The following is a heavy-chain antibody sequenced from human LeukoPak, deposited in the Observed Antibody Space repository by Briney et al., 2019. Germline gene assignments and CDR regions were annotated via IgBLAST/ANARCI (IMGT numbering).Heavy chain of an antibody. V-gene: IGHV3-11*03. Sequence: GGSLRLSCAASGFSFRGYYMSWIRQAPGKGLEWVAYISDSGSYTNHADSVRGRFTISRDNAKKSLFLQVINLRVDDTAVYYCARTVGLGPGGHFDYWGQGALVTVSS. CDR2: ISDSGSYT. J-gene: IGHJ4*02. CDR3: ARTVGLGPGGHFDY. D-gene: IGHD4-23*01. CDR1: GFSFRGYY.